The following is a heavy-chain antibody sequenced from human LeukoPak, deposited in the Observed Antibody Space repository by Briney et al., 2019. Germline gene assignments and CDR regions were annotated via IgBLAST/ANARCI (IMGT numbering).Heavy chain of an antibody. D-gene: IGHD4-17*01. CDR3: ARLSTVTTFDY. CDR2: ISSSGSTI. J-gene: IGHJ4*02. Sequence: GGSLRLSCAASGFTYSSYEMNWVRQAPGKGLEWVSYISSSGSTIYYADSVKGRFTISRDNAKNSLYLQMNSLRAEDTAVYYCARLSTVTTFDYWGQGTLVTVSS. CDR1: GFTYSSYE. V-gene: IGHV3-48*03.